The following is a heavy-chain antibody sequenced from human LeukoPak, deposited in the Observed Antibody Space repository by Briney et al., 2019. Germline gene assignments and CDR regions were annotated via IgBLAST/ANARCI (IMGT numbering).Heavy chain of an antibody. Sequence: PGRSLRLSCAASGFTFSSYAMHWVRQAPGKGLEWVAVISYDGSNKYYVDSVKGRFTISRDNSKNTLYLQMNSLRAEDTAVYYCARDLRGSLTMVRGVPDYWGQGTLVTVSS. CDR3: ARDLRGSLTMVRGVPDY. J-gene: IGHJ4*02. CDR2: ISYDGSNK. V-gene: IGHV3-30*04. D-gene: IGHD3-10*01. CDR1: GFTFSSYA.